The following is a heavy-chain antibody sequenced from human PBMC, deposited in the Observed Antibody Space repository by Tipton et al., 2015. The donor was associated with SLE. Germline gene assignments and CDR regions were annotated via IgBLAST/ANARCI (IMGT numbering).Heavy chain of an antibody. CDR1: GFTFRTYT. J-gene: IGHJ4*02. V-gene: IGHV3-21*01. CDR3: ARGSSYYASGTDY. D-gene: IGHD3-22*01. CDR2: ISSGGDYI. Sequence: SLRLSCAASGFTFRTYTINWVRQAPGKGLEWVSSISSGGDYIFYADSVKGRFTVSRDNTENSLYLQMNSLGADDTAVYYCARGSSYYASGTDYWGQGTLVTVSS.